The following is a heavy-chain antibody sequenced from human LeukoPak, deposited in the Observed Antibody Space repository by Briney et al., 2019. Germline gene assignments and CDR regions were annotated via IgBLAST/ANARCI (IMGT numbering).Heavy chain of an antibody. CDR1: GGSISSYY. Sequence: SETLSLTCTVSGGSISSYYWSWIRQPAGKGLEWIGRIYTSGSTYYNPSLKSRVTISVDTSKNQFSLKLSSVTAADTAVYYCARDGELELSPYFDYWGQGTLVTVSS. V-gene: IGHV4-4*07. J-gene: IGHJ4*02. CDR2: IYTSGST. D-gene: IGHD1-7*01. CDR3: ARDGELELSPYFDY.